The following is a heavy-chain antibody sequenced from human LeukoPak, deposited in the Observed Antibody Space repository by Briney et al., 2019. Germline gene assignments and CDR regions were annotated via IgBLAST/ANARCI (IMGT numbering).Heavy chain of an antibody. CDR2: IKSDGGT. J-gene: IGHJ1*01. CDR1: GFTFSTYW. CDR3: ARAPSEIGGFYPEYFRH. V-gene: IGHV3-74*01. Sequence: GGSLRLSCAASGFTFSTYWMHWVRQAPGKGLVWVSRIKSDGGTNYADSVKGRFTISRDNAKKTVSLQMNSLRPEDTGVYYCARAPSEIGGFYPEYFRHWGQGTLVTVSS. D-gene: IGHD3-22*01.